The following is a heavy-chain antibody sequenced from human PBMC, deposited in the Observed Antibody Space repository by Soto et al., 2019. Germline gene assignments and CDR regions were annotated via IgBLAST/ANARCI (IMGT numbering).Heavy chain of an antibody. CDR2: INHSGST. V-gene: IGHV4-34*01. D-gene: IGHD2-15*01. CDR3: ARGSLYCSGGSCYLRSYYYYYMDV. J-gene: IGHJ6*03. Sequence: PSETLSLTCAVYGGSFSGYYWSWIRQPPGKGLEWIGEINHSGSTNYNPSLRSRVTISVDTSKNQFSLKLSSVTAADTAVYYCARGSLYCSGGSCYLRSYYYYYMDVWGKGTTVTVSS. CDR1: GGSFSGYY.